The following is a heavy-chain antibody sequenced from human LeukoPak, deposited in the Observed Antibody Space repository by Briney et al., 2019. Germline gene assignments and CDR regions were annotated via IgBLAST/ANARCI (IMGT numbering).Heavy chain of an antibody. CDR1: GFTFSSYE. Sequence: GGSLRLSCAASGFTFSSYEMNWVRQAPGKGLEWVSYISSSGSTIYYADSVKGRFTISRDNAKNSLYLQMHSLRAEDTAVYYCGRDRCSGGRCNSLSVGYLDVWGKGTTVTVSS. CDR3: GRDRCSGGRCNSLSVGYLDV. V-gene: IGHV3-48*03. J-gene: IGHJ6*03. CDR2: ISSSGSTI. D-gene: IGHD2-15*01.